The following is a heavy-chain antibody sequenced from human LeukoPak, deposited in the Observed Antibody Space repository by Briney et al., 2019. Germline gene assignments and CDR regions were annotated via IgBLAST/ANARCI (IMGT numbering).Heavy chain of an antibody. CDR2: ISHIEIT. V-gene: IGHV4-30-2*01. CDR3: AREVEQQYCGTTSCVGAFDS. CDR1: GGSVSSGSYY. Sequence: PPETLSLTCTVSGGSVSSGSYYWSWIRQPSGKGLEWIGSISHIEITYSNPSLKSRVTMSVDRSKNQFSLNLKSVTAADTAVYFCAREVEQQYCGTTSCVGAFDSWGQGTLVTVSS. D-gene: IGHD2-2*01. J-gene: IGHJ4*02.